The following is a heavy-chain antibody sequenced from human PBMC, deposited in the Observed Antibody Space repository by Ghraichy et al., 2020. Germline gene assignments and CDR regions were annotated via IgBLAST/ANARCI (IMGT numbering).Heavy chain of an antibody. Sequence: SETLSLTCTVSGGSVSSGSYYWSWIRQPPGKGLEWIGYIYYSGSTNYNPSLKSRVTISVDTSKNQFSLKLSSVTAADTAVYYCAREYSGSYYDTRFDYWGQGTLVTVSS. CDR1: GGSVSSGSYY. CDR3: AREYSGSYYDTRFDY. V-gene: IGHV4-61*01. D-gene: IGHD1-26*01. J-gene: IGHJ4*02. CDR2: IYYSGST.